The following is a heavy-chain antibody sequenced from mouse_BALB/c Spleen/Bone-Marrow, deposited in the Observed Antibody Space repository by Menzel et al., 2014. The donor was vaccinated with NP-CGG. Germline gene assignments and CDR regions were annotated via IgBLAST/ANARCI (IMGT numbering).Heavy chain of an antibody. CDR2: IDPANGNT. D-gene: IGHD1-1*01. V-gene: IGHV14-3*02. CDR1: GFNIKDTY. CDR3: APYYYGSSLFAY. Sequence: EVQLQQSGAELVKPGASVKLSCTASGFNIKDTYMHWVKQRPEQGLEWIGRIDPANGNTKYDPKFQGKATITADTSSNTAYLQLSTLPSEDTAVYCCAPYYYGSSLFAYWGQGTLVTVSA. J-gene: IGHJ3*01.